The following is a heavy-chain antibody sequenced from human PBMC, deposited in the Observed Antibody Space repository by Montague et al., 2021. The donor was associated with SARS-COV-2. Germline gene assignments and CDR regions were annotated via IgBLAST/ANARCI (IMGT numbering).Heavy chain of an antibody. CDR1: GGSIGTNY. Sequence: SETLSPTCSVSGGSIGTNYWSWIRQPPGGGLEWIGYAYHNGRTNYNPSLRGRVTMSLDTSKNQFSLNVTSVTAADTAVYHCARSRFVVVPAAMSFGHSYFDPWGQGRLVTVSS. D-gene: IGHD2-2*01. CDR3: ARSRFVVVPAAMSFGHSYFDP. J-gene: IGHJ5*02. CDR2: AYHNGRT. V-gene: IGHV4-59*01.